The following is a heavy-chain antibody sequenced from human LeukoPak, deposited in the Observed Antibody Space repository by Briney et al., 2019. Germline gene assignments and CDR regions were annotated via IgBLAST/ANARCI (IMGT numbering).Heavy chain of an antibody. CDR3: ARGSSSWSYYYYYYGMDV. D-gene: IGHD6-13*01. Sequence: GGSLRLSCAGSGFALKSYSLSWVRQAPGKGLEWVSSISSTSAYIYYADSVKGRFTISRDNVDNVVYLRMSSLGAEDTAVYYCARGSSSWSYYYYYYGMDVWGQGTTVTVSS. V-gene: IGHV3-21*01. J-gene: IGHJ6*02. CDR1: GFALKSYS. CDR2: ISSTSAYI.